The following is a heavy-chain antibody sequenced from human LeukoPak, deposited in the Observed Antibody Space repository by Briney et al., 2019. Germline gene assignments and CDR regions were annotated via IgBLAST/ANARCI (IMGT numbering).Heavy chain of an antibody. CDR1: GYSLTELA. CDR2: SDPEDVKT. CDR3: ATFQAYANSGHLAPYFYY. D-gene: IGHD3-22*01. J-gene: IGHJ4*02. V-gene: IGHV1-24*01. Sequence: VASVKVSCKISGYSLTELAIHWVRQAPGKGLEWMGGSDPEDVKTSFAEKFQGRVTFTEDTATEPAFMALSRLRSDDTAVYYCATFQAYANSGHLAPYFYYWGQGTLVTVSS.